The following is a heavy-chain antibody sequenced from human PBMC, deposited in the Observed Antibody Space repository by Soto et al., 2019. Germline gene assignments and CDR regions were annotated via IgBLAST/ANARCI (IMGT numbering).Heavy chain of an antibody. J-gene: IGHJ4*02. CDR3: ASNWSGYYYFDS. D-gene: IGHD3-3*01. V-gene: IGHV3-30*03. CDR2: ISYDGNNR. Sequence: QVQLVESGGGVVQPGGSLRLSCAASGFTFSNYGMHWVRQAPGKGLVWVAVISYDGNNRYYGDSVKGRFTISRDNSKNTVSLQMNSLRVADTAVYYCASNWSGYYYFDSWGQGTLVTVSS. CDR1: GFTFSNYG.